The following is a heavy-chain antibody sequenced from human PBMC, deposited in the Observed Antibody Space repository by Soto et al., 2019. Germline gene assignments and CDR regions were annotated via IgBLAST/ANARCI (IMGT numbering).Heavy chain of an antibody. CDR2: INPNDEST. J-gene: IGHJ4*02. CDR3: ARDRFGSWTFDY. Sequence: QVQLVQSGAEVREPGASVKVSCKASGYNFASNHRHWVRQIPGQGLEWMGIINPNDESTSYAQKFRGRVTLTMDTPTNTDYMELSGLTSEDTAVYYCARDRFGSWTFDYWGQGTLVTVSS. CDR1: GYNFASNH. D-gene: IGHD6-13*01. V-gene: IGHV1-46*01.